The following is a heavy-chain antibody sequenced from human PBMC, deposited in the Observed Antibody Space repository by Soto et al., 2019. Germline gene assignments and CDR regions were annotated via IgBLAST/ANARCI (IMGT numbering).Heavy chain of an antibody. Sequence: QVQLVESGGGVVQPGRSLRLSCAASGFTFNSYGMHWVRQAPGKGLEWVAFISYEGNNTYYADSVKGRFTISRDNSRTTLYLQMNSLRAEDTAVYSCTKRRNVSRFWEWSAGREGWGQGTTVTVSS. V-gene: IGHV3-30*18. CDR2: ISYEGNNT. CDR1: GFTFNSYG. D-gene: IGHD3-3*01. CDR3: TKRRNVSRFWEWSAGREG. J-gene: IGHJ6*02.